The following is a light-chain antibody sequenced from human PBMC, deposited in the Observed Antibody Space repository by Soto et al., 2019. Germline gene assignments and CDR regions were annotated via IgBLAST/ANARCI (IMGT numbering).Light chain of an antibody. CDR2: DVS. CDR1: QSISSN. J-gene: IGKJ1*01. Sequence: EIVMTQSPATLSVSPGERATLSCRASQSISSNLAWYQQKPGQGPRLLIYDVSTRATGIPARFSGSGSGTEFTLTISSLQSEDFAVYYCQHYYNWRTFGQGTKVEIK. V-gene: IGKV3-15*01. CDR3: QHYYNWRT.